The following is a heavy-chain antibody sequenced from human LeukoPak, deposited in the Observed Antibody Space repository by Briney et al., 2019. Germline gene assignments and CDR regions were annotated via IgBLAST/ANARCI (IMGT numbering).Heavy chain of an antibody. Sequence: SETLSLTCTVSGGSISSYYWSWIRQPPGKGLEWIGYIYYSGSTNYNPSLKSRVTISVDTSKNQFSLKLSSVTAADTAVYYCARGAYGDYDRYFDLRGRGTLVTVSS. CDR3: ARGAYGDYDRYFDL. J-gene: IGHJ2*01. CDR2: IYYSGST. D-gene: IGHD4-17*01. CDR1: GGSISSYY. V-gene: IGHV4-59*01.